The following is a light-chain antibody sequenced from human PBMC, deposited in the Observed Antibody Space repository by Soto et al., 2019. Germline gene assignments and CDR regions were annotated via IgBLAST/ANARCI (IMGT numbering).Light chain of an antibody. Sequence: EVVMTQSPATLSVSPGERATLSCRASQSVSSNLAWYQQKPGQAPRLLIYGASTRAAGIPARFSGSGSGTDFTLTITSLQSEDFATYYCQQANSFPYTFGQGTKVDI. V-gene: IGKV3-15*01. CDR2: GAS. CDR1: QSVSSN. CDR3: QQANSFPYT. J-gene: IGKJ2*01.